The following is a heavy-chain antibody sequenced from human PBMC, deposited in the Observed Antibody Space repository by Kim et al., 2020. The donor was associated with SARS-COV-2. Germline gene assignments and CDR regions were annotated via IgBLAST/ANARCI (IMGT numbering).Heavy chain of an antibody. J-gene: IGHJ4*02. D-gene: IGHD3-22*01. CDR3: ARLPHDSSGYVDC. CDR1: GGSISSSVNY. V-gene: IGHV4-39*01. CDR2: VYHSGRT. Sequence: SETLSLTCTVSGGSISSSVNYWGWIRQPPGKGLEGIGSVYHSGRTYDSPSLKSRVTVSVDTSKNQFSLKVTSVTAADTAVYFCARLPHDSSGYVDCWGQGILVTVSS.